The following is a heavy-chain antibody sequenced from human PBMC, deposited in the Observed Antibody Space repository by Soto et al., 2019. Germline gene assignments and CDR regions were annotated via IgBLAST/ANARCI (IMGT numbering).Heavy chain of an antibody. CDR1: CYSISRGYY. D-gene: IGHD3-10*01. Sequence: PSETLSLTCAVSCYSISRGYYWGWIRQPPGKGLEWIGSIYHSGSTYYNPSLKSRVTISVDTSKNPFTLKLSSVTAAATSVYYCARDRGLYGWDSYYIPNWLDPWGEGSLVTVS. CDR3: ARDRGLYGWDSYYIPNWLDP. J-gene: IGHJ5*02. V-gene: IGHV4-38-2*02. CDR2: IYHSGST.